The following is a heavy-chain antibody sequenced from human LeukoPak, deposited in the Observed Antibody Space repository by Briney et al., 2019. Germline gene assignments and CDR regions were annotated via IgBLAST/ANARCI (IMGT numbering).Heavy chain of an antibody. CDR1: GYTFTSYD. J-gene: IGHJ4*02. Sequence: ASVKVSCKASGYTFTSYDINWVRQAPGQGLEWMGWISAYNGNTNYAQKLQGRVTMTRDTSISTAYMELSRLKSDDTAVYYCAASYDFWGGYLNHDYWGQGTLVTVSS. V-gene: IGHV1-2*02. CDR2: ISAYNGNT. D-gene: IGHD3-3*01. CDR3: AASYDFWGGYLNHDY.